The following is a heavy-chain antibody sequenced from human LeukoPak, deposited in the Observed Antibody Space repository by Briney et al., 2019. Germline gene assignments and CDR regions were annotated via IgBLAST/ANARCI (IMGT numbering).Heavy chain of an antibody. D-gene: IGHD5-18*01. Sequence: GASVKVSCKASGGTFSSYAISWVRQAPGQGLEWMGGIIPIFGTANYAQKFQGRVTITADESTSTAYMELSSLRSEDTAVYYCAREVYSYGAIDYWGQATLVTVSS. CDR3: AREVYSYGAIDY. CDR2: IIPIFGTA. J-gene: IGHJ4*02. CDR1: GGTFSSYA. V-gene: IGHV1-69*13.